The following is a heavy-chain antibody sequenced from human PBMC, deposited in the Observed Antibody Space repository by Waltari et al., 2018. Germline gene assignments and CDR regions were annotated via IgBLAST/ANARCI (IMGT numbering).Heavy chain of an antibody. CDR3: ARDDAQNSLNAFDI. D-gene: IGHD5-18*01. J-gene: IGHJ3*02. CDR1: GYNFIGFY. V-gene: IGHV1-2*02. Sequence: QVQLVQSGAEVKKPGASVKVSCKASGYNFIGFYMHWVRQAPGQGLEWMGWIKPKSGGPRYAEKFQGRVTMTADTSINTDYMELNSLIFDDTAVYYCARDDAQNSLNAFDIWGQGTMVTVSS. CDR2: IKPKSGGP.